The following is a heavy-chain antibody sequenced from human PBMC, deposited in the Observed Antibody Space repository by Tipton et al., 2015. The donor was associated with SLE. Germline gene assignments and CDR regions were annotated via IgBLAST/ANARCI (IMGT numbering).Heavy chain of an antibody. CDR3: ARGLYGDEPGY. J-gene: IGHJ4*02. D-gene: IGHD4-17*01. CDR2: INHSGST. Sequence: TLSLTCAVYGGSFSGYYCSLIRQPPGKGVGGVGEINHSGSTNYNPSLKSRVTISVDTSKNQFSLKLTSLTAADTAVYYCARGLYGDEPGYWGQGTLVTVSS. CDR1: GGSFSGYY. V-gene: IGHV4-34*01.